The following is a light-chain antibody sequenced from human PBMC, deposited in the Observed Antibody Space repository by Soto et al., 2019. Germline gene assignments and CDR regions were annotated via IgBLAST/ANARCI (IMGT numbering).Light chain of an antibody. CDR3: QQYNSYPWT. Sequence: DIQMTQSPSTLSASVGDRVTITCRARQSISSWLAWYQQKPGKAPKLLIYDASSLESGVPSRFSGSGSGTEFTLTSTSLQPDEFATYYCQQYNSYPWTFGQGTKVEIK. CDR1: QSISSW. J-gene: IGKJ1*01. CDR2: DAS. V-gene: IGKV1-5*01.